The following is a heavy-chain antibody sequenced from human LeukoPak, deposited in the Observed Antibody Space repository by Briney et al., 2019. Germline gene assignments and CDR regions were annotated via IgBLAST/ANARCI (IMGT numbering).Heavy chain of an antibody. CDR1: VFTFSSYS. V-gene: IGHV3-48*02. J-gene: IGHJ4*02. Sequence: GGSLRLSCAASVFTFSSYSMKWVRQAPGKGLEWVSYISSSSSVIYYADSVKGRFTISRDNAKNSLYLQMNSLRDEDTAVYYCASDPKYSDNGGQLPSSDLYFSGGGQGTLVTVSS. CDR2: ISSSSSVI. CDR3: ASDPKYSDNGGQLPSSDLYFSG. D-gene: IGHD3-22*01.